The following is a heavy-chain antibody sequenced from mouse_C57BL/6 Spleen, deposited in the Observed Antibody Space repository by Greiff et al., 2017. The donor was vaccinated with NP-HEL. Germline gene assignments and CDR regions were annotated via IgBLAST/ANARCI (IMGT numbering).Heavy chain of an antibody. Sequence: QVHVKQSGAELVRPGASVKLSCKASGYTFTDYYINWVKQRPGQGLEWIARIYPGSGNTYYNEKFKGKATLTAENSSSTAYMQLSSLTSEDSAVYFCARGGDYSWFAYWGQGTLVTVSA. J-gene: IGHJ3*01. CDR2: IYPGSGNT. CDR3: ARGGDYSWFAY. V-gene: IGHV1-76*01. D-gene: IGHD2-4*01. CDR1: GYTFTDYY.